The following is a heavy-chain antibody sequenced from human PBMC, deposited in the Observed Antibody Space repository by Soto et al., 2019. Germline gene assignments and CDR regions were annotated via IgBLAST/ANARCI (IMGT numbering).Heavy chain of an antibody. CDR3: ARDGGSYHLDY. D-gene: IGHD1-26*01. CDR2: ISSNGGST. J-gene: IGHJ4*02. CDR1: GFTFSRYA. Sequence: EVQLVESGGGLVQPGGSLRLSCAASGFTFSRYAMHWVRQAPGKGLEYVSAISSNGGSTYYANSVKGRFTISRDNSKNTLYLRMGSLRAEEMAVYYWARDGGSYHLDYWGQGTLVTVSS. V-gene: IGHV3-64*01.